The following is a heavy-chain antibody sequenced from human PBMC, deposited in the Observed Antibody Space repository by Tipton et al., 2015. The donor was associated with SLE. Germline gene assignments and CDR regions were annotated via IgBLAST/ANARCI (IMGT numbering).Heavy chain of an antibody. CDR2: MHHNGST. J-gene: IGHJ5*01. D-gene: IGHD1-1*01. CDR1: LYSIGSGFY. CDR3: ATGHFDF. V-gene: IGHV4-38-2*02. Sequence: LSCTVSLYSIGSGFYWDWVRQAPGKGLEWVATMHHNGSTYYNPSLRSRVAVSMDTSRNQFSLRLKSVTAADTAVYYCATGHFDFWGQGRLVTVSS.